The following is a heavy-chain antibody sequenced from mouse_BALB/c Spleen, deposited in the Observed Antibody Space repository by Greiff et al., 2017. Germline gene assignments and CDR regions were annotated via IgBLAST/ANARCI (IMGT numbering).Heavy chain of an antibody. J-gene: IGHJ4*01. Sequence: EVQLVESGPGLVKPSQSLSLTCTVTGYSITSDYAWNWIRQFPGNKLEWMGYISYSGSTSYNPSLKSRISITRDTSKNQFFLQLNSVTTEDTATYYCARLRGYAMDYWGQGTSVTVSS. V-gene: IGHV3-2*02. CDR1: GYSITSDYA. CDR2: ISYSGST. CDR3: ARLRGYAMDY.